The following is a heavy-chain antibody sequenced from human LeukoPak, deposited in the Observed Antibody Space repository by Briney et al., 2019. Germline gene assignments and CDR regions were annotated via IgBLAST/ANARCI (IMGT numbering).Heavy chain of an antibody. CDR2: ISYDGSNK. CDR1: GFTFSNVW. J-gene: IGHJ4*02. CDR3: ASGDSWDYFDY. V-gene: IGHV3-30-3*01. Sequence: GGSLRLSCAASGFTFSNVWMSWVRQAPGKGLEWVAVISYDGSNKYYADSVKGRFTISRDNSKNTLYLQMNSLRAEDTAVYYCASGDSWDYFDYWGQGTLVTVSS. D-gene: IGHD7-27*01.